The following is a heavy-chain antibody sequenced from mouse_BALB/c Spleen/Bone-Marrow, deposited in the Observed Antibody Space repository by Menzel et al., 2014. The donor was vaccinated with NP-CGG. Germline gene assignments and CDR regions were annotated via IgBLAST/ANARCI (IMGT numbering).Heavy chain of an antibody. CDR3: APIYDGYYVAWFAY. J-gene: IGHJ3*01. Sequence: VQLQQSGAEPVRPGALVKLSCKASGFNIKDYYMHWVKQRPEQGLEWIGWIDPENGNTIYDPKFQGKASITADTSSNTACLQLSSLTSEDTAVYYCAPIYDGYYVAWFAYWGQGTLVTVSA. D-gene: IGHD2-3*01. V-gene: IGHV14-1*02. CDR2: IDPENGNT. CDR1: GFNIKDYY.